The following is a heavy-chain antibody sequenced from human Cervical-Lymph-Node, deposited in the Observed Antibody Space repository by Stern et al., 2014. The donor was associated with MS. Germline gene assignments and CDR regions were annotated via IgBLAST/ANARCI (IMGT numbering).Heavy chain of an antibody. CDR2: ISSSGNII. CDR3: ARVSAHLQLRKGGLYFDF. J-gene: IGHJ4*02. Sequence: QMQLVQSGGGLVEPGGSLRLSCAASGFTFSDYFMIWVRQAPGKGLEWLSYISSSGNIIYYADSVKGRFTISRDNAKDSLFLQMNGLRAEDTAVYYCARVSAHLQLRKGGLYFDFWGQGTLITVSS. D-gene: IGHD5-24*01. CDR1: GFTFSDYF. V-gene: IGHV3-11*01.